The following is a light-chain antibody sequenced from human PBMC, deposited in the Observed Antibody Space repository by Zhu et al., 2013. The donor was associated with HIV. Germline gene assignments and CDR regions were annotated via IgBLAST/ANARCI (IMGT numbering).Light chain of an antibody. Sequence: QSALTQPASVSGSPGQSIAISCTGTSSDLGVYNYVSWYQQHPGKAPKLMIYEVSNRPSGVSNRFSGSKSGNTASLTISGLQTEDEADYYCSSYTSTATLLFGGGTKLTVL. V-gene: IGLV2-14*01. CDR2: EVS. J-gene: IGLJ2*01. CDR3: SSYTSTATLL. CDR1: SSDLGVYNY.